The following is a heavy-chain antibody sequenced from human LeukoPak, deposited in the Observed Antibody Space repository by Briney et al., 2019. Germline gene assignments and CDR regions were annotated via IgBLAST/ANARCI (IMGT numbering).Heavy chain of an antibody. CDR3: ARLVPNYGYSSGWYYDY. CDR1: GGSISSYY. Sequence: PSETLSLTCTVSGGSISSYYWSWIRQPPGKGLEWIGYIYYSGSTNYNPSLKSRVTISVDTSKNQFSLKLSSVTAADTAVYYCARLVPNYGYSSGWYYDYWGQGTLVTVSS. V-gene: IGHV4-59*08. D-gene: IGHD6-19*01. CDR2: IYYSGST. J-gene: IGHJ4*02.